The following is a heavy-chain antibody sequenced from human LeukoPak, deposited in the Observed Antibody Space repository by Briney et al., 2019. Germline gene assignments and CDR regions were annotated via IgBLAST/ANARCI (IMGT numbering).Heavy chain of an antibody. CDR3: ARDHSSGWYDY. CDR2: ISYDGSNK. CDR1: GFVFSSYW. Sequence: GGSLRLSCVASGFVFSSYWMNWVRQAPGKGLEWVAVISYDGSNKYYADSVKGRFTISRDNSKNTLYLQMNSLRAEDTAVYYCARDHSSGWYDYWGQGTLVTVSS. J-gene: IGHJ4*02. D-gene: IGHD6-19*01. V-gene: IGHV3-30*14.